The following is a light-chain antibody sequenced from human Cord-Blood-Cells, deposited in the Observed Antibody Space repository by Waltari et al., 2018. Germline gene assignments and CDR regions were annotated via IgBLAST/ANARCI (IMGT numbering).Light chain of an antibody. CDR2: EGS. CDR3: CSYAGSCTWV. Sequence: QSALTQPASVSGSPGQSITISCTGTSSDVGSSNLVSWYQQHPGKAPKLMIYEGSQRPSGVSNRVSASKSGNTASLTSSRLPAEDEADYYCCSYAGSCTWVFGRETRLTVL. CDR1: SSDVGSSNL. V-gene: IGLV2-23*01. J-gene: IGLJ3*02.